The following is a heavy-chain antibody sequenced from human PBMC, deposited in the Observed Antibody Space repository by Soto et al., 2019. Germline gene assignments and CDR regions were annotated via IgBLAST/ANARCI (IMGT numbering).Heavy chain of an antibody. V-gene: IGHV3-23*01. Sequence: GGSLRLSCAASGFTFSSYAMSWVRQAPGKGLEWVSAISGSVGSTYYADSVKGRFTISRDNSKNTLYLQMNSLRAEDTAVYYCAKVSGYSGYDLRWFDPWGQGTLVTVSS. CDR3: AKVSGYSGYDLRWFDP. CDR2: ISGSVGST. CDR1: GFTFSSYA. D-gene: IGHD5-12*01. J-gene: IGHJ5*02.